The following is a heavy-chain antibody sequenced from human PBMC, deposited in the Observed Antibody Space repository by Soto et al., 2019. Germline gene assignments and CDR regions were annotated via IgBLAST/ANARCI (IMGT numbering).Heavy chain of an antibody. CDR2: ISISGTTI. V-gene: IGHV3-11*01. D-gene: IGHD3-9*01. J-gene: IGHJ4*02. CDR3: ARFRGDGYYNS. CDR1: GFTLSDYY. Sequence: QVQLVESGGGLVKPGGSLRLSCAASGFTLSDYYMTWIRQAPGKGLEWVSDISISGTTIHYADSVRGRFTISRDNAKNSLRLQRNPLRAEDTAVYSCARFRGDGYYNSWGQGTLVTVSS.